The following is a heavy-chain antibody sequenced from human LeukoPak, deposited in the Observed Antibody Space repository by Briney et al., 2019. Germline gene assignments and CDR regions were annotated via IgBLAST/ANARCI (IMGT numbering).Heavy chain of an antibody. V-gene: IGHV4-30-2*01. CDR1: GGSISSGGYY. Sequence: SETLSLTCTVSGGSISSGGYYWSWIRQPPGKGLEWIGYIYHSGSTYYNPSLKSRVTISVDRSKNQFSLKLSSVTAADTAVYYCARVTLSGSYYFDYWGQGTLVTVSS. CDR3: ARVTLSGSYYFDY. D-gene: IGHD1-26*01. J-gene: IGHJ4*02. CDR2: IYHSGST.